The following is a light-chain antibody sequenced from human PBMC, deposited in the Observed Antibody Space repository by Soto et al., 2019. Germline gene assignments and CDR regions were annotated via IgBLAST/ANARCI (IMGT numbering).Light chain of an antibody. V-gene: IGKV1-9*01. J-gene: IGKJ3*01. CDR1: QNIKTY. Sequence: IQLTQSPSSLSASVGDRVSITCRASQNIKTYLAWYQQKQGKAPKLLISGTFTLQSGVPSRFNGSGSGTDFTLTISRLQPEDFATYYCQHLNNYPPFTFGPGTKVDLE. CDR3: QHLNNYPPFT. CDR2: GTF.